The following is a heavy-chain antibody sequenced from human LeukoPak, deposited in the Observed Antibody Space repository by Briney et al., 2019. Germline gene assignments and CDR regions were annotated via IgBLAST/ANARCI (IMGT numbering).Heavy chain of an antibody. Sequence: PSDTLSLTCTVSGGSISSSSYYWGWIRQPPGKGLEWIGSIYYSGSTYYNPSLKSRVTISVDTSKNQFSLKLSSVTAADTAVYYCARVLGPLGYSYGYNFDYWGQGTLVTVSS. CDR3: ARVLGPLGYSYGYNFDY. J-gene: IGHJ4*02. D-gene: IGHD5-18*01. CDR1: GGSISSSSYY. V-gene: IGHV4-39*07. CDR2: IYYSGST.